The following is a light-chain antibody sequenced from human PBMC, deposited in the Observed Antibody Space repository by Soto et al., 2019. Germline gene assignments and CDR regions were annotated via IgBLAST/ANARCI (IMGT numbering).Light chain of an antibody. V-gene: IGKV3-20*01. CDR3: QQYGSSPPYT. CDR1: QSVSSD. Sequence: VVTQSRATLSVSPGERATRSCRASQSVSSDLAWYHQKPGQAPRLLSYGASTRATGIPDRFSGSGSGTDFTLTISRLEPEDFAVYYCQQYGSSPPYTFGQGTKVDI. CDR2: GAS. J-gene: IGKJ2*01.